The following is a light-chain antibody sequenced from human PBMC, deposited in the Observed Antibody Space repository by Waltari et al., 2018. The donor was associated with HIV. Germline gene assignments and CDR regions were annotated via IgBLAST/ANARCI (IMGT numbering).Light chain of an antibody. CDR3: QTWGTPWV. Sequence: QLVLTQSPSASASLGASVKLTCTLSSGHSSYALAWHQQQPEKGPRYLMKLNSDGSHSKGDGIPDRFSGPSSGAERYLTISSLQSEDEADYYCQTWGTPWVFGGGTKLTVL. CDR1: SGHSSYA. J-gene: IGLJ3*02. CDR2: LNSDGSH. V-gene: IGLV4-69*01.